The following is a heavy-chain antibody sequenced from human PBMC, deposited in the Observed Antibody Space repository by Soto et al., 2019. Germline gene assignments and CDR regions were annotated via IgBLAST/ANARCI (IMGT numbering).Heavy chain of an antibody. D-gene: IGHD2-15*01. CDR3: VKDDRILGRRYFDL. Sequence: PWGSLRLSCAASGFTFSGYAMTWVRQAPGKGLEWVSSISFSDGGTYYADSVKGRLTISRDNSKNTLFLQMNSLRVEDTAVYYCVKDDRILGRRYFDLWGRGTLVTVSS. V-gene: IGHV3-23*01. CDR1: GFTFSGYA. CDR2: ISFSDGGT. J-gene: IGHJ2*01.